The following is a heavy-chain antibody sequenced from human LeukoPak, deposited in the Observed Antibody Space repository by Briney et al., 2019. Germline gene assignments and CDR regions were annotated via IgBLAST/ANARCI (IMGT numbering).Heavy chain of an antibody. V-gene: IGHV3-15*01. J-gene: IGHJ4*02. Sequence: PGGSLRLPCAASGFTFSNAWMSWVRQAPGKGLEWVGRIKSKTDGGTTDYAAPVKGRFTISRDDSKNTLYLQMNSLKTEDTAVYYCTTVVDIVVVPAAFEYFDYWGQGTLVTVSS. CDR3: TTVVDIVVVPAAFEYFDY. CDR1: GFTFSNAW. CDR2: IKSKTDGGTT. D-gene: IGHD2-2*03.